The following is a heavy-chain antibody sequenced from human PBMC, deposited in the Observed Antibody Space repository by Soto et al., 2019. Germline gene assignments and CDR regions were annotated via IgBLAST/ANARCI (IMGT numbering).Heavy chain of an antibody. CDR1: GYSFTSYW. V-gene: IGHV5-51*01. Sequence: PGESLKISCKGSGYSFTSYWIGWVLQMPWKGLEWMGIIYPGDSDTRYSPSFQGQVTISADKSISTAYLQWSSLKASDTAMYYCASANPRDYDFWSGKNPDRVVPYYYYGMDVWGQGTTVTVSS. D-gene: IGHD3-3*01. CDR3: ASANPRDYDFWSGKNPDRVVPYYYYGMDV. J-gene: IGHJ6*02. CDR2: IYPGDSDT.